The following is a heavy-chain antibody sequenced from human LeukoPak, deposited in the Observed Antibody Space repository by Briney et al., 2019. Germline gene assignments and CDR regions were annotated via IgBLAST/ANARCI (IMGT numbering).Heavy chain of an antibody. CDR2: INLNSGGT. CDR3: ARAGHGATSVGEHMNDY. Sequence: ASVKVSCKASGYTFTGYYMHWVRQAPGQGLEWTGWINLNSGGTSYAQKFQGRVTMTRDTSITSAYMELSSLRSDNTAVYYCARAGHGATSVGEHMNDYWGQGTLVTVSS. V-gene: IGHV1-2*02. D-gene: IGHD2-21*01. CDR1: GYTFTGYY. J-gene: IGHJ4*02.